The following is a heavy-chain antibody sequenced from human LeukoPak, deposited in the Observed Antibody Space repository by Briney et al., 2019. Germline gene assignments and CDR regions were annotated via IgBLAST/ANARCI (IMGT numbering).Heavy chain of an antibody. D-gene: IGHD2-2*01. Sequence: GGSLRLSCAASGFTFSSYEMNWVRQAPGKGLEWVSYISSSGNTIYYADSVKGRFTISRDNAKNSLYLQMNSLRAEDTAVYYCARGSTSGDYWGQGTLVTVSS. J-gene: IGHJ4*02. CDR3: ARGSTSGDY. CDR1: GFTFSSYE. CDR2: ISSSGNTI. V-gene: IGHV3-48*03.